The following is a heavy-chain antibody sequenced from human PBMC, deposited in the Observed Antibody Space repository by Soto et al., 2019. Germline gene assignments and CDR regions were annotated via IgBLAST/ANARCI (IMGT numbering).Heavy chain of an antibody. Sequence: SETLSLTCTVSGGSISSSSYYWGWIRQPPGKGLEWIGSIYYSGSTYYNPSLKSRVTISVDTSKNQFSLKLSSVTAADTAVYYCASQKEAEYYYDSSGYGVRNNWFDPWGQGTLVTVSS. CDR2: IYYSGST. V-gene: IGHV4-39*01. CDR3: ASQKEAEYYYDSSGYGVRNNWFDP. D-gene: IGHD3-22*01. J-gene: IGHJ5*02. CDR1: GGSISSSSYY.